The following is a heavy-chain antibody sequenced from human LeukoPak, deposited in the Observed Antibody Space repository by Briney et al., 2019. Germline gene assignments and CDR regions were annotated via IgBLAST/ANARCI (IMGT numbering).Heavy chain of an antibody. CDR3: ARDPMYCSSTSCMGGAFDI. V-gene: IGHV3-66*01. J-gene: IGHJ3*02. Sequence: GGSLRLSCAASGFTVSSNYMSWVRQAPGKGLEWVSVIYSGGSTYYADSVKGRFTISRDNSKNTLYLQMNSLRAEDTAVYYCARDPMYCSSTSCMGGAFDIWGQGTMVTLSS. CDR1: GFTVSSNY. D-gene: IGHD2-2*01. CDR2: IYSGGST.